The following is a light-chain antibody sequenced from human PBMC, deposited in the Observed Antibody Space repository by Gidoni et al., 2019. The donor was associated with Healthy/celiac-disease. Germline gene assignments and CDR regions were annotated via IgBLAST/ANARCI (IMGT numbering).Light chain of an antibody. CDR2: YDS. Sequence: SYVLTQPPSVSVAPGKPARITCGGNNIGSKSVHWYQQKPGQAPVLVIYYDSDRPSGIPERFSGSNSGNTATLTISRVEAGDEAGYYCQVWDSSTDHPVFGGGTKLTVL. CDR1: NIGSKS. J-gene: IGLJ2*01. V-gene: IGLV3-21*04. CDR3: QVWDSSTDHPV.